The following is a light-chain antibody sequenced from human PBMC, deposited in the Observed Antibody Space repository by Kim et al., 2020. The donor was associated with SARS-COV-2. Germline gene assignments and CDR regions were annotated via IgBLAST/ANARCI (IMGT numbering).Light chain of an antibody. CDR3: QQYASSPYT. J-gene: IGKJ2*01. CDR1: QSLSSNS. CDR2: GAS. Sequence: LSPGERATLSCRASQSLSSNSLACYQQKPGQAPRLLVYGASRRATGIPDRFSGSGSGTDFTLTISRLEPEDFAVYYCQQYASSPYTFGQGTKLEI. V-gene: IGKV3-20*01.